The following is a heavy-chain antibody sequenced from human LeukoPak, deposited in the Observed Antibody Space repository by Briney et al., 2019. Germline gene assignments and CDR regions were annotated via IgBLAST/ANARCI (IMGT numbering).Heavy chain of an antibody. D-gene: IGHD4-17*01. CDR1: GFTVSSNY. Sequence: QPGGSLRLSCAASGFTVSSNYMTWVRQAPEKGLEWVSVIYSGDSTYYADSVKGRFTISRDSSKNTLYLQMNSLRAEDTAVYYCARDSTATTTDYWGQGALVTVSS. CDR2: IYSGDST. V-gene: IGHV3-53*01. CDR3: ARDSTATTTDY. J-gene: IGHJ4*02.